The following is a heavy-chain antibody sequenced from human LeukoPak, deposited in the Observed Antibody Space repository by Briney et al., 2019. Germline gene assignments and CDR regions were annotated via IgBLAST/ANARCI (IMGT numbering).Heavy chain of an antibody. CDR1: SGSISSSSYY. CDR3: ARRFWFGASLLDY. D-gene: IGHD3-10*01. J-gene: IGHJ4*02. CDR2: IYYSGST. Sequence: PSETLSLTCTVSSGSISSSSYYWGWIRQPPGKGLEWIGSIYYSGSTYYNPSLKSRVTISVDTSKNQFSLKLSSVTAADTAVYYCARRFWFGASLLDYWGQGTLVTVSS. V-gene: IGHV4-39*01.